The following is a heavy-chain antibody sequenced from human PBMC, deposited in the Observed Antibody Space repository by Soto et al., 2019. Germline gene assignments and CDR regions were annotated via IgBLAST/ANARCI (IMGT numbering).Heavy chain of an antibody. V-gene: IGHV3-30*18. CDR2: VSYHGINK. D-gene: IGHD6-19*01. J-gene: IGHJ4*02. CDR1: GFTFSSHG. Sequence: QVQLVESGGGVVQPGGSLRLSCAASGFTFSSHGMHWVRQAPGKGLEWVPIVSYHGINKYYADSVKGRFTISRDNSKNTVSLQMNSLRVEDTAVYYFAKLGAVAGEDYWGQGILVTVSS. CDR3: AKLGAVAGEDY.